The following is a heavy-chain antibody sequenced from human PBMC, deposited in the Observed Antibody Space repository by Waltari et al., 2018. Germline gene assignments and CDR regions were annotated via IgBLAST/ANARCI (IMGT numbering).Heavy chain of an antibody. CDR3: TRKGPVTGTQGY. V-gene: IGHV3-21*01. Sequence: EVQLVESGGGLVKPGGSLRLSCAASGFTFSSYTMNWVRQAPGKGLGGVAYISGSSKHIYYADSGKGRFTISRDNAKNSLYLQMNSLTAEDTAVYYWTRKGPVTGTQGYWGQGTLVTVST. J-gene: IGHJ4*02. D-gene: IGHD1-20*01. CDR2: ISGSSKHI. CDR1: GFTFSSYT.